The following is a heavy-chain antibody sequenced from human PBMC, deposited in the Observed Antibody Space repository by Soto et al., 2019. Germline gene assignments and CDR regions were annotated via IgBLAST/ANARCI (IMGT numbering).Heavy chain of an antibody. J-gene: IGHJ4*02. Sequence: QVQLVESGGGVVQPGRSLRLSCAASGFPFTTYGMHWVRGGPGKGLEWVAVISYDGSNTYYAGSVKGRFTITSDNSRNTQYLQMNSLRPEDTALYYCVGRQYYFDYRGQGTLVTVSS. V-gene: IGHV3-30*03. D-gene: IGHD3-10*01. CDR3: VGRQYYFDY. CDR2: ISYDGSNT. CDR1: GFPFTTYG.